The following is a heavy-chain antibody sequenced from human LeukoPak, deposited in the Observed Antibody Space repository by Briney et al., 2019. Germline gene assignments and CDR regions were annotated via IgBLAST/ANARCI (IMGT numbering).Heavy chain of an antibody. CDR2: INHSGST. V-gene: IGHV4-34*01. CDR1: GGSFSGYY. Sequence: SKTLSLTCAVYGGSFSGYYWSWIRQPPGKGLEWIGEINHSGSTNYNPSLKSRVTISVDTSKNQFSLKLSSVTAADTAVYYCAGEDYDTDYWGQGTPVTVSS. D-gene: IGHD3-22*01. J-gene: IGHJ4*02. CDR3: AGEDYDTDY.